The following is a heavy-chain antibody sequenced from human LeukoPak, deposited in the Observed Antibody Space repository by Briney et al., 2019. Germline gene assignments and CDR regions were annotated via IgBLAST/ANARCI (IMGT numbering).Heavy chain of an antibody. CDR2: IYPSDADT. V-gene: IGHV5-51*01. J-gene: IGHJ3*02. CDR1: GYSFSTYW. Sequence: ESLKISCKGSGYSFSTYWIHWVRQMPGKGLEWMGGIYPSDADTRYSPSFQGQVNISADKSITIAYLQWSSLKASDTAMYYCARRRPGDDAFDIWGQGTKVIVFS. D-gene: IGHD3-10*01. CDR3: ARRRPGDDAFDI.